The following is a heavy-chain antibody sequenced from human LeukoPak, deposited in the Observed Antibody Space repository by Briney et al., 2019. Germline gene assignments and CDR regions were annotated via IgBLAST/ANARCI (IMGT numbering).Heavy chain of an antibody. CDR1: GFTFSGSA. CDR3: AKESQLFSGYQPGFEG. V-gene: IGHV3-23*01. D-gene: IGHD3-22*01. J-gene: IGHJ1*01. CDR2: INGSDSSK. Sequence: AVSLRLSCAASGFTFSGSALTWVRQGPGKGLEWVSTINGSDSSKYYAYSVKGRFTISSDFSKNTVNLKMNSMRVEDTAIYYCAKESQLFSGYQPGFEGWGQGTMVTV.